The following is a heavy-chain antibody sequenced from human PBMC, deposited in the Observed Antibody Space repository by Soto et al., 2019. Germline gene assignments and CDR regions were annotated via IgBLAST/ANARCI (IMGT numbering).Heavy chain of an antibody. Sequence: EVQLVESVGTLVQPGGSLRLSCAASGFSFTTYSMHWVRQAPGKGLEWISFISRSGSTIFYADSVKGRFTVSRDNADNSLYLQLTSLKVEDTAVFFCAREDPYSGSLGVLDYWGQGTLVTVSS. D-gene: IGHD6-6*01. J-gene: IGHJ4*02. CDR2: ISRSGSTI. CDR1: GFSFTTYS. CDR3: AREDPYSGSLGVLDY. V-gene: IGHV3-48*01.